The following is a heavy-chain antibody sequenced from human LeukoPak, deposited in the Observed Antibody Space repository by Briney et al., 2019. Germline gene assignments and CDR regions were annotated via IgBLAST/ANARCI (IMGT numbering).Heavy chain of an antibody. J-gene: IGHJ3*01. CDR2: IINDGITT. D-gene: IGHD5-24*01. CDR3: AADGEYAFLV. V-gene: IGHV3-74*01. CDR1: GLTFQNTW. Sequence: PGGSLRLSCAASGLTFQNTWMHWIRKAPGEGLVWVSRIINDGITTTYADSVKGRFTISRDNAKKTLYLQMNSLRADDTAVYYCAADGEYAFLVWGQGTMVTVSS.